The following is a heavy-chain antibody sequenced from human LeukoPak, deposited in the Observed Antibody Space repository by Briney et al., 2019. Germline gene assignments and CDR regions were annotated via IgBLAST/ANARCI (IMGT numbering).Heavy chain of an antibody. CDR2: INTDGSTT. V-gene: IGHV3-74*01. Sequence: GSLRLSCAASGFTFSSYGMHWVRQAPGKGLVWVSRINTDGSTTTYADSVKGRFTISRDNSKNTLYLQMNSLRAEDTAVYYCAKGRLRFLESDAFDIWGQGTMVTVSS. D-gene: IGHD3-3*01. J-gene: IGHJ3*02. CDR3: AKGRLRFLESDAFDI. CDR1: GFTFSSYG.